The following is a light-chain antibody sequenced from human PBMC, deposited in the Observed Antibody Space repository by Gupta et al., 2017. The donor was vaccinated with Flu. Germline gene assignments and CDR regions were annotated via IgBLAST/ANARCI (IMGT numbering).Light chain of an antibody. CDR1: QSVSSSY. J-gene: IGKJ2*01. V-gene: IGKV3-20*01. Sequence: TLSLSPGERATLSCRASQSVSSSYLAWYQQKPGQAPRLLIYGASSRATGIPDRFSGSGSGTDFTLTISRLEPEDFAVYYCQQYGSSPPYTFGQWTKLEIK. CDR2: GAS. CDR3: QQYGSSPPYT.